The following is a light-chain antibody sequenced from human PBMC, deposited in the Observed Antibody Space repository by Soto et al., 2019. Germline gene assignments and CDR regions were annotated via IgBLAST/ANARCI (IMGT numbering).Light chain of an antibody. CDR2: KAS. J-gene: IGKJ1*01. Sequence: DIQMTQSPSTQSASVGDRVTITCRASESISTWVAWYQQKPGKAPKLLIYKASTLKSGVPSRFSGSGSGTEFTLTISSLQPDDFATYYCQHYNSYSEAFGQGTKVDIK. CDR1: ESISTW. V-gene: IGKV1-5*03. CDR3: QHYNSYSEA.